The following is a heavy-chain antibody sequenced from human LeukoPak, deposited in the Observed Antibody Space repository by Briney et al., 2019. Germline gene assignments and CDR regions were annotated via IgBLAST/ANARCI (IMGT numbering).Heavy chain of an antibody. J-gene: IGHJ6*03. D-gene: IGHD3-22*01. V-gene: IGHV3-53*01. CDR3: TRGSIAYYYMDV. CDR1: GFTVSSNY. Sequence: GGSLRLSCAASGFTVSSNYMSWVRQASGKGLEWVSIIYSGGSTFYADSVKGRFTISRDNSKNTLYLQMNSLRAEDTAVYYCTRGSIAYYYMDVWGKGTTVTISS. CDR2: IYSGGST.